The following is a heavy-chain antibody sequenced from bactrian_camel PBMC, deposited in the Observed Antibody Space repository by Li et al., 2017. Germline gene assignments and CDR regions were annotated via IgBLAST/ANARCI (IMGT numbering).Heavy chain of an antibody. V-gene: IGHV3S66*01. Sequence: DVQLVESGGGSVQAGGSLTLSCTASEFTFEDSDVGWYRQVPDFECEWISTISSDGDTTYADFVKGRFTVSHDNAKKTLYLQMNDLNTEDTGMYYCAADLSLVPPYCPTYGEWANNLDYWGQGTQVTVS. CDR1: EFTFEDSD. J-gene: IGHJ4*01. D-gene: IGHD7*01. CDR3: AADLSLVPPYCPTYGEWANNLDY. CDR2: ISSDGDT.